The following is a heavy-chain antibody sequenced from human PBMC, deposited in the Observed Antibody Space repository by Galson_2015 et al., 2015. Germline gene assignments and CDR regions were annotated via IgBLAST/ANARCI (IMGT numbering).Heavy chain of an antibody. CDR2: ISGSGGST. CDR3: AKDYEGVTIFGVVRKWYFDL. D-gene: IGHD3-3*01. J-gene: IGHJ2*01. Sequence: SLRLSCAASGFTFSSYAMSWVRQAPGKGLEWVSAISGSGGSTYYADSVKGRFTISRDNSKNTLYLQMNSLRAEDTAVYYCAKDYEGVTIFGVVRKWYFDLWGRGTLVTVSS. V-gene: IGHV3-23*01. CDR1: GFTFSSYA.